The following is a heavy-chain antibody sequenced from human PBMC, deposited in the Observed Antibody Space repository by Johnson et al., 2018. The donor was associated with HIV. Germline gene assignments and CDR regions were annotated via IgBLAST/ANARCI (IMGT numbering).Heavy chain of an antibody. Sequence: QVQLVESGGGLVQPGRSLRLSCAASGFTFSSYAMHWVRQAPGKGLEWVAVISDDGSNTDYADAVKGRFTISRDNAKNSLFLQMNSLRAEDTALYYCAKDHNFGSYLFAFDGWGQGTMVTVSS. V-gene: IGHV3-30-3*01. CDR2: ISDDGSNT. D-gene: IGHD3-10*01. CDR1: GFTFSSYA. CDR3: AKDHNFGSYLFAFDG. J-gene: IGHJ3*01.